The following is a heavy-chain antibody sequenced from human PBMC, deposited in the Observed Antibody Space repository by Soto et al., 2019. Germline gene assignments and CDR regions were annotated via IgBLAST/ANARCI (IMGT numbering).Heavy chain of an antibody. Sequence: QVQFQESGPGLVKPSQTLSLTCPVSGGSITSGDYYWSWIRQPPGKGLEWIGYIYYSGSTYYSPSLRGRVTISVDTSKNQFSLKLYSVTAADTAVYHCARVTPPTADYDFWNGYYTHDYWGQGTLVTVSS. V-gene: IGHV4-30-4*01. J-gene: IGHJ4*02. CDR3: ARVTPPTADYDFWNGYYTHDY. CDR2: IYYSGST. D-gene: IGHD3-3*01. CDR1: GGSITSGDYY.